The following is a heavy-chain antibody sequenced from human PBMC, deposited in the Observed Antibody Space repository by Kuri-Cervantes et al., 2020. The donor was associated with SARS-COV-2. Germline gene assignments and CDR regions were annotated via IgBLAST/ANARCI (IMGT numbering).Heavy chain of an antibody. J-gene: IGHJ5*02. CDR3: SGWGEAAMFDP. CDR1: GFTFSSYS. Sequence: VGSLCVSYAASGFTFSSYSINWVRQAPGNGLEWVSSISSSSSDIYYSDSVKYRFTISRDNSKNTLYLQMNKLRDDDTAVYYCSGWGEAAMFDPWGQGTLVTVSS. CDR2: ISSSSSDI. D-gene: IGHD5-18*01. V-gene: IGHV3-21*03.